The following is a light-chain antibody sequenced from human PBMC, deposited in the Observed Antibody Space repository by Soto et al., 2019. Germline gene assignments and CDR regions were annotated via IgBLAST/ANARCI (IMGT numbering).Light chain of an antibody. CDR3: KQYGSSPLT. CDR1: QSVSGSY. J-gene: IGKJ4*01. CDR2: GAS. V-gene: IGKV3-20*01. Sequence: EIVLTQSPGTLSLSPGERATLSCRASQSVSGSYLAWYQQKPGQAPRLLIYGASSRATAIPDRFSGSGSGTDFTLTISRLEPEDFAVFYCKQYGSSPLTFGGGTRVEIK.